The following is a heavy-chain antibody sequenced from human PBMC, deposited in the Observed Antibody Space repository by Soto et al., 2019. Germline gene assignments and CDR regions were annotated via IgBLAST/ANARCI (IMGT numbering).Heavy chain of an antibody. J-gene: IGHJ6*02. V-gene: IGHV1-2*04. CDR2: INPNSGGT. CDR3: ARDLIAARPGYYYYYGMDV. D-gene: IGHD6-6*01. CDR1: GYTFTGYY. Sequence: ASVKVSCKASGYTFTGYYMHWVRQAPGQGLEWMGWINPNSGGTNYAQKFQGWVTMTRDTSISTAYMELSRLRSDDTAVYYCARDLIAARPGYYYYYGMDVWGQRTTVTVSS.